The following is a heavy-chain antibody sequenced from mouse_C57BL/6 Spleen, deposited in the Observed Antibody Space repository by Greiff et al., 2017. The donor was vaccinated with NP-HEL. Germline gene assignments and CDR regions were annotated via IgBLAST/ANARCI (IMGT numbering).Heavy chain of an antibody. CDR3: ARRFTTVRYFDV. Sequence: QVQLQQPGAELVKPGASVKMSCKASGYTFTSYWITWVKQRPGQGLEWIGDIYPGSGSTNYNEKFKSKATLTVDTSSSTAYMQLSSLTSEDSAVYYCARRFTTVRYFDVWGTGTTVTVSS. J-gene: IGHJ1*03. CDR1: GYTFTSYW. D-gene: IGHD1-1*01. V-gene: IGHV1-55*01. CDR2: IYPGSGST.